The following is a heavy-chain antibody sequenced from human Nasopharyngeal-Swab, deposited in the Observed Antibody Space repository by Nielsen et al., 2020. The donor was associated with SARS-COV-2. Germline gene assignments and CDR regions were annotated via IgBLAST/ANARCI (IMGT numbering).Heavy chain of an antibody. J-gene: IGHJ5*02. V-gene: IGHV1-3*01. D-gene: IGHD3-9*01. CDR2: INAGNGNT. CDR3: ARDRNVLRYFDWLGWFDP. Sequence: ASVKVSCKASGYTFTSYAMHWVRQAPGQRLEWMGWINAGNGNTKYSQKFQGRVAITRDTSASTAYMELSSLRSEDTAVYYCARDRNVLRYFDWLGWFDPWGQGTLGTSPQ. CDR1: GYTFTSYA.